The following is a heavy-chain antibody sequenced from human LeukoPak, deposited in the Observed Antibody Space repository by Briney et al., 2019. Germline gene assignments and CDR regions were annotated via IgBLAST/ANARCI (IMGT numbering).Heavy chain of an antibody. CDR3: ARDRYCSGGSCWDNWFDP. CDR2: ISAYNGNT. Sequence: ASVKVSCKASGYTFTSYGISWVRQAPGQGLEWMGWISAYNGNTNYAQKLQGRVTMTTDTSTSTAYMELRSLRSDDAAVYYCARDRYCSGGSCWDNWFDPWGQGTLVTVSS. CDR1: GYTFTSYG. J-gene: IGHJ5*02. D-gene: IGHD2-15*01. V-gene: IGHV1-18*01.